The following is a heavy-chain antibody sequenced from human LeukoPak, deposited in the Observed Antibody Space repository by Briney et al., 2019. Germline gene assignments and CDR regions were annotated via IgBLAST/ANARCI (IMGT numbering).Heavy chain of an antibody. D-gene: IGHD3-22*01. CDR3: VSFTYSYATSGHDC. V-gene: IGHV3-15*01. CDR2: IKTKPDGGTT. J-gene: IGHJ4*02. CDR1: GVIFSNAW. Sequence: GGSLRLSCAASGVIFSNAWMNWVRQAPGKGLEWVGLIKTKPDGGTTDYAAPVKGRFTISRDDLKNTLYLQMNSLRTENTAIYCCVSFTYSYATSGHDCWGQGTLVTVSS.